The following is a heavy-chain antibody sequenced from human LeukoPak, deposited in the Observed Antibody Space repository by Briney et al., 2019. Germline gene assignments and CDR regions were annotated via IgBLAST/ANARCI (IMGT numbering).Heavy chain of an antibody. V-gene: IGHV4-34*01. Sequence: SETLSLTCAVYGGSFSGYYWSWIRQPPGKGLEWIGEINHSGGTNYNPSLKSRVTISVDTSKNQFSLKLSSVTAADTAVYYCARGSRYYDFWSGYSNFDYWGQGTLVTVSS. CDR1: GGSFSGYY. J-gene: IGHJ4*02. CDR3: ARGSRYYDFWSGYSNFDY. CDR2: INHSGGT. D-gene: IGHD3-3*01.